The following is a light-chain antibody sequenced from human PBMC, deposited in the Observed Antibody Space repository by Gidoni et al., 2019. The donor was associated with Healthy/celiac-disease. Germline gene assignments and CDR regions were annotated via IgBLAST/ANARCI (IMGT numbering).Light chain of an antibody. CDR1: SSNIDD. CDR2: GNS. CDR3: QSYDSSLSGYVV. Sequence: QSVLTQPPSVSGAPGQRVTISCTGSSSNIDDVHWYQQLPGPAPKLLIYGNSNRPSGVPDRFSGSKSGTSASLAITGLQAEDEADYYCQSYDSSLSGYVVFGGGTKLTVL. V-gene: IGLV1-40*01. J-gene: IGLJ2*01.